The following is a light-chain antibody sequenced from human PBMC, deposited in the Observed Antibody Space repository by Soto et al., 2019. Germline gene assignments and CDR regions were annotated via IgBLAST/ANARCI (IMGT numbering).Light chain of an antibody. CDR2: DVS. V-gene: IGLV2-11*01. CDR1: SSDVGGYNY. CDR3: CSYAGSYTYV. J-gene: IGLJ1*01. Sequence: QSALTQPSSVSGSTGKSVTISCTGTSSDVGGYNYVSWYQQHPGKAPKVMIYDVSKRPSGVPDRFSGSKSDNTASLTISGLQADDEADYYCCSYAGSYTYVFGTGTKLTV.